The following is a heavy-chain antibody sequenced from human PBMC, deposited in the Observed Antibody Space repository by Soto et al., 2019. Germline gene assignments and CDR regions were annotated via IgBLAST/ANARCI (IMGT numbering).Heavy chain of an antibody. V-gene: IGHV3-53*02. Sequence: EVQLVETGGGLIQPGGSLRLSCAASGFTVSSNYMSWVRQAPGKGLEWVSVIYSGGSTYYADSVKGRFTISRDNSKNTLYLQMNRLRAADTAVYYCARALESSSWSGGWFDPWGQGTLVTVSS. CDR3: ARALESSSWSGGWFDP. J-gene: IGHJ5*02. D-gene: IGHD6-13*01. CDR2: IYSGGST. CDR1: GFTVSSNY.